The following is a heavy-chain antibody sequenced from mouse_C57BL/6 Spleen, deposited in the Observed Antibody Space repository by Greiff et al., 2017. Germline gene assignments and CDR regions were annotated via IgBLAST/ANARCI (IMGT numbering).Heavy chain of an antibody. D-gene: IGHD2-2*01. Sequence: VQLQQSGPELVKPGASVKISCKASGYAFSSSWMNWVQQMPGKGLEWIGRIYPGDGDTNYNGKFKGKATLTADKSSSTAYMQLSSLTSEDSAVYFCAKIYYGYVGYAMDYWGQGTSVTVSS. CDR3: AKIYYGYVGYAMDY. CDR2: IYPGDGDT. V-gene: IGHV1-82*01. CDR1: GYAFSSSW. J-gene: IGHJ4*01.